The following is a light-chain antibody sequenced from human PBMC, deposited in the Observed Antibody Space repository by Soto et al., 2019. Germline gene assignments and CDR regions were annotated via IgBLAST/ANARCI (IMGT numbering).Light chain of an antibody. CDR2: GSS. CDR3: QQYGSSPPYT. V-gene: IGKV3-20*01. J-gene: IGKJ2*01. CDR1: QSVSNNY. Sequence: EVVLTQSPGTLSLSPGERATLSCRASQSVSNNYLAWYQQRPGQAPSLLIFGSSDRSTGIPDMFSGSGSGTDFTLPIIRREPEDVAVYYCQQYGSSPPYTFGQGTKLEIQ.